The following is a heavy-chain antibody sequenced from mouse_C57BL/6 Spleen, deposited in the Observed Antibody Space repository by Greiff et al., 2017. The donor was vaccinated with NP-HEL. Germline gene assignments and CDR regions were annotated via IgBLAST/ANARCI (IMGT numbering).Heavy chain of an antibody. CDR2: IDPEDGET. V-gene: IGHV14-2*01. CDR1: GFNIKDSY. D-gene: IGHD1-1*01. Sequence: EVQLQQSGAELVKPGASVKLSCTASGFNIKDSYMHWVKQRPEQGLEWIGRIDPEDGETKYAPNFQGKATITADTSSNTAYLQLSSLTSEDTAVYYCGLLPYYYAMDYWGQGTSVTVSS. CDR3: GLLPYYYAMDY. J-gene: IGHJ4*01.